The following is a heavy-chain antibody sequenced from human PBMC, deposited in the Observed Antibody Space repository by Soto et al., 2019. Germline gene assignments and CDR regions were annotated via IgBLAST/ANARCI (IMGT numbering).Heavy chain of an antibody. Sequence: QVQLVESGGGVVQPGRSLRLSCSASGFTFSSYGIHWVRQAPGKGLEWVAVISHDGNNKYYGDSVKGRFTISRDNSKNTLSLQMNSLRTEDTGVYYCAKQEGVGYNYGHFDYWGQGTLDSVSS. D-gene: IGHD1-1*01. CDR3: AKQEGVGYNYGHFDY. CDR2: ISHDGNNK. J-gene: IGHJ4*02. V-gene: IGHV3-30*18. CDR1: GFTFSSYG.